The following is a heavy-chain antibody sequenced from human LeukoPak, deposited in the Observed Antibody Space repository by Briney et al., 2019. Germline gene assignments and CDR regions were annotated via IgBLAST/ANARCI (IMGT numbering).Heavy chain of an antibody. D-gene: IGHD2-2*01. V-gene: IGHV4-59*12. Sequence: SETLSLTCTVSGGSISSYYWSWIRQPPGKGLEWIGYVYYSGSTNYNPSLKSRVTISVDTSKNQFSLKLSSVTAADTAVYYCARGRVDCSSTSCLNNWFDPWGQGTLVTVSS. CDR2: VYYSGST. CDR1: GGSISSYY. J-gene: IGHJ5*02. CDR3: ARGRVDCSSTSCLNNWFDP.